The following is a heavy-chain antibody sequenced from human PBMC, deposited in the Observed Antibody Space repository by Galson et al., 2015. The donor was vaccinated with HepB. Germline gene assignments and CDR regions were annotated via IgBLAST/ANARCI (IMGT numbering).Heavy chain of an antibody. CDR2: IYISGGT. D-gene: IGHD6-13*01. Sequence: TLSLTCSVAGGSISSGSYYWSWMRQPAGKGLEWIGRIYISGGTNYNPSLKSRVTMSVDTSKNQFSLKLTSATAADTSVYYCARQLDHYYFYMDVWGKGTTVTVSS. CDR1: GGSISSGSYY. CDR3: ARQLDHYYFYMDV. V-gene: IGHV4-61*02. J-gene: IGHJ6*03.